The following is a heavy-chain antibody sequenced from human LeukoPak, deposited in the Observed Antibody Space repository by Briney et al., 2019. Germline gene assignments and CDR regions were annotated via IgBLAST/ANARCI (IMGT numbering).Heavy chain of an antibody. V-gene: IGHV3-74*01. CDR3: AREFTMIELCDY. CDR1: GFTFSSYW. Sequence: HPGGTLRLSCAASGFTFSSYWMHWVRQVPGKGLVWVSRIDSDGSRKNYADSVKGRFTISRDNAKNTLYLQVNSLRAEDTTVYYCAREFTMIELCDYWGQGTLVTVSS. J-gene: IGHJ4*02. D-gene: IGHD3-22*01. CDR2: IDSDGSRK.